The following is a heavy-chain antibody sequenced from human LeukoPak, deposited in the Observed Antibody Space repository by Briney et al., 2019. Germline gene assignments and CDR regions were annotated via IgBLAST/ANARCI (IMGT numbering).Heavy chain of an antibody. Sequence: ASVKVSCKASGYTFTGYYMHWVRQAPGQGLEWMGWINPNSGGTNYAQKFQGRVTMTEDTSTDTAYMELSSLRSEDTAVYYCATASLGQQLWALDYWGQGTLVTVSS. J-gene: IGHJ4*02. CDR3: ATASLGQQLWALDY. D-gene: IGHD6-13*01. CDR2: INPNSGGT. CDR1: GYTFTGYY. V-gene: IGHV1-2*02.